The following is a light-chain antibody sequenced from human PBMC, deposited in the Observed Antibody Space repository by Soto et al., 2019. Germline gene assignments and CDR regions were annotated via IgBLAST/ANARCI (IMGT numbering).Light chain of an antibody. J-gene: IGLJ1*01. V-gene: IGLV1-40*01. CDR1: SSNIGTGYD. CDR3: QSYDSSLSGYV. Sequence: QSVLTQPPSVSGAPGQRVTISCTGSSSNIGTGYDIHWYQQLPGTAPKLLIYGNSNRPSGVPDRFSGSKSGPSASLAITGLQAEDEADDYCQSYDSSLSGYVFGTGTKVTVL. CDR2: GNS.